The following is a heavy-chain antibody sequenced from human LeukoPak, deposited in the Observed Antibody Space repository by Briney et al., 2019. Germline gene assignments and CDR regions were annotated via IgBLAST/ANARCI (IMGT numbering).Heavy chain of an antibody. CDR2: INYGGSGST. Sequence: SETLSLTCTVSGGSISSSSYYWGWIRQPPGKGLEWIGNINYGGSGSTYYNPSLKSRVTISVDTSRGQFSLKLTSVTAADTAVYYCARLPTGYPNWFDPWGQGTLVTVSS. J-gene: IGHJ5*02. CDR1: GGSISSSSYY. CDR3: ARLPTGYPNWFDP. D-gene: IGHD3-9*01. V-gene: IGHV4-39*01.